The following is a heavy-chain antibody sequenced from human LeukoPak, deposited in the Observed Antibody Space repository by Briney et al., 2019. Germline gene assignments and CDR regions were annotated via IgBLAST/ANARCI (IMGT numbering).Heavy chain of an antibody. CDR2: INPNSGGT. CDR3: ARDGTGVYNLVQY. J-gene: IGHJ4*02. Sequence: ALVKVSCKASRYTFTGYYMHWVRQAPGQGLEWMGWINPNSGGTNYAQKFQGRVTMTRDTSISAVYMELSRLRSDDTAVYYCARDGTGVYNLVQYWGQGTLVTVSS. CDR1: RYTFTGYY. D-gene: IGHD5-24*01. V-gene: IGHV1-2*02.